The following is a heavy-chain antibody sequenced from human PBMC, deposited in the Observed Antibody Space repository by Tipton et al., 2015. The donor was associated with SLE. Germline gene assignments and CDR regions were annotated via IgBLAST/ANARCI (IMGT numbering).Heavy chain of an antibody. CDR3: ARQMRRGSSSIYFDL. CDR1: GYSFTSYW. D-gene: IGHD6-6*01. J-gene: IGHJ2*01. Sequence: QLVQSGAEVKKPGEFLKISCKGSGYSFTSYWIGWVRQMPGKGLEWMGIIYPGDSDTRYSPSFQGQVTISADKSISTAYLQWSSLKASDTAMYYCARQMRRGSSSIYFDLWGRGTLVTVSS. V-gene: IGHV5-51*01. CDR2: IYPGDSDT.